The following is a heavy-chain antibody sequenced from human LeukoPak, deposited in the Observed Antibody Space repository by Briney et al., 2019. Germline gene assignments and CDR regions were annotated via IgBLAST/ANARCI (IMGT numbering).Heavy chain of an antibody. D-gene: IGHD2-15*01. Sequence: GGSLRLSCAPSGFTFSSYAIHWVRQAPGKGLEWVAMISYDGVNKYYADSVKGRFTISRDNSNNKLYLQVNSLRAEDTAVYYCARQYCSGGTCCSDYWGQGTLVTVSS. CDR1: GFTFSSYA. CDR3: ARQYCSGGTCCSDY. CDR2: ISYDGVNK. V-gene: IGHV3-30-3*01. J-gene: IGHJ4*02.